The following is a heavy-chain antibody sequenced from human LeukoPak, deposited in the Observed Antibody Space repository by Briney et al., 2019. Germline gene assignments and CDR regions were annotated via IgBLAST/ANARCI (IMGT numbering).Heavy chain of an antibody. V-gene: IGHV4-59*01. CDR3: ARDDYRGVTNFDP. J-gene: IGHJ5*02. CDR1: SSSLSPYF. D-gene: IGHD3-10*01. CDR2: ISYTGST. Sequence: DTLCLTCTVSSSSLSPYFWSCLRQPPGKGLELHGYISYTGSTNYNPSLKSRVTISVDTSKKQFSLQMTSVTAADTALYYCARDDYRGVTNFDPWGQGPLLTVPP.